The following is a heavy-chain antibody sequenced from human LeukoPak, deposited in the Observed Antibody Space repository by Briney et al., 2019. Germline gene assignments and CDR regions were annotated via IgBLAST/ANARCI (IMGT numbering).Heavy chain of an antibody. CDR2: IWYDGSSK. J-gene: IGHJ4*02. CDR1: GFTFSSYA. Sequence: GGSLRLSCAASGFTFSSYAMHWVRQAPGRGLEWVAVIWYDGSSKYYADSVKGRFTISRDNSKNTLYLQVNSLRAEDTAVYYCAREKTTVTTLDCWSQGTLVTVSS. D-gene: IGHD4-17*01. V-gene: IGHV3-33*01. CDR3: AREKTTVTTLDC.